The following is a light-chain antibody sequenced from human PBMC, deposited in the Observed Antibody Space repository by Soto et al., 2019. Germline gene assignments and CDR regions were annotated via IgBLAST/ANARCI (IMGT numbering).Light chain of an antibody. V-gene: IGLV1-44*01. CDR1: NSNIGDKA. CDR2: SDD. Sequence: QSVLTQPPSASGTPGQRVTISCSGSNSNIGDKAVTWYQQIPGTAPKVVIHSDDQRPSGVPDRFSGSKSGNSASLAISAVQSEDEADYFCASWDDSLTLVFGGGTKL. J-gene: IGLJ2*01. CDR3: ASWDDSLTLV.